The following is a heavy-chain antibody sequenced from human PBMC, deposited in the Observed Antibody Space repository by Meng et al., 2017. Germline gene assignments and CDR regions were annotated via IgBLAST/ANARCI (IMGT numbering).Heavy chain of an antibody. CDR2: ISAYDGDT. Sequence: QVQLVQSGADVKKPGASVKVSCKASGYTFTSYGISWVRQAPGQGLEWMGWISAYDGDTKYAQNLQGRLTMTTDTSTSTAYMVLRSLRSDDTAVYYCARGPRRFWSGYRLYYFDNWGQGTLVTVSS. D-gene: IGHD3-3*01. J-gene: IGHJ4*02. CDR1: GYTFTSYG. V-gene: IGHV1-18*01. CDR3: ARGPRRFWSGYRLYYFDN.